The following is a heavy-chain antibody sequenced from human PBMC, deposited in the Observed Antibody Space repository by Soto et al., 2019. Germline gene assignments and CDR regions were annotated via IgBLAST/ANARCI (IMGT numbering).Heavy chain of an antibody. CDR3: ASVPDR. Sequence: PSETLSLTCTVSGGSISSESYYWSWLRQHPGKGLEWIGHIYYSGSTSYNPSLKSRIAISVDTSKNQFSLKLSSVTAADTAVYYCASVPDRWGQGTLVTVSS. V-gene: IGHV4-31*03. CDR1: GGSISSESYY. J-gene: IGHJ5*02. D-gene: IGHD2-2*01. CDR2: IYYSGST.